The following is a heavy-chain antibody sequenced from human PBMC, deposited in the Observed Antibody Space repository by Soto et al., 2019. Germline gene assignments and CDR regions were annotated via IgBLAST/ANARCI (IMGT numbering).Heavy chain of an antibody. J-gene: IGHJ4*02. CDR2: IVVGSGNT. D-gene: IGHD3-3*01. CDR1: GFTFTSSA. CDR3: AADTNYDFWSGYPNFAY. Sequence: SVKVSFKASGFTFTSSAMQWVRQARGQRLEWIGWIVVGSGNTNYAQKFQERVTITRDMSTSTAYMELSSLRSEDTAVYYCAADTNYDFWSGYPNFAYWGQGTLVTVSS. V-gene: IGHV1-58*02.